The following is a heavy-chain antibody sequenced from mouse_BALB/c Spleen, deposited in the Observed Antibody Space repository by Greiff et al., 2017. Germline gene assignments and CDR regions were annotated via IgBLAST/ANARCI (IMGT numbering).Heavy chain of an antibody. Sequence: VQLQQPGAELVKPGASVKLSCKASGYTFTSYWMHWVKQRPGQGLEWIGEINPSNGRTNYNEKFKSKATLTVDKSSSTAYMQLSSLTSEDSAVYYCARKILRYYFDYWGQGTTLTVSS. V-gene: IGHV1S81*02. CDR2: INPSNGRT. J-gene: IGHJ2*01. CDR1: GYTFTSYW. CDR3: ARKILRYYFDY. D-gene: IGHD1-1*01.